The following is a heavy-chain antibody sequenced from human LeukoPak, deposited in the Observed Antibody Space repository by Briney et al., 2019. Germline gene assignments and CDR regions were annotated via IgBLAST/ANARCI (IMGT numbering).Heavy chain of an antibody. J-gene: IGHJ4*02. Sequence: PGGPLRLSCAASGFTFSSYAMHWVRQAPGKGLEWVAVISYDGSNKYYADSVKGRFTISRDNSKNTLYLQMNSLRAEDTAVYYCARSVVVITARLDYWGQGTLVTVSS. CDR1: GFTFSSYA. CDR3: ARSVVVITARLDY. CDR2: ISYDGSNK. D-gene: IGHD3-22*01. V-gene: IGHV3-30*04.